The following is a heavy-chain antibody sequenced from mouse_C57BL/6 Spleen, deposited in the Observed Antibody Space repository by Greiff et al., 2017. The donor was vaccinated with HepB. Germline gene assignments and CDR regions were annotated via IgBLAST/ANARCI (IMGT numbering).Heavy chain of an antibody. CDR2: IRSKSNNYAT. J-gene: IGHJ4*01. CDR1: GFSFNTYA. V-gene: IGHV10-1*01. Sequence: EVQGVESGGGLVQPKGSLKLSCAASGFSFNTYAMNWVRQAPGKGLEWVARIRSKSNNYATYYADSVKDRFTISRDDSESMLYLQMNNLKTEDTAMYYCVWRENYAMDYWGQGTSVTVSS. CDR3: VWRENYAMDY.